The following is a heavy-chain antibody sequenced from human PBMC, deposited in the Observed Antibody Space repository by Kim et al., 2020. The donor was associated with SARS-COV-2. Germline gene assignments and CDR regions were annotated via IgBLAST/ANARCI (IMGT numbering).Heavy chain of an antibody. V-gene: IGHV3-30-3*01. CDR3: ARAGAGSYYYGMDV. CDR2: ISYDGSNK. Sequence: GGSLRLSCAASGFTFSRYAMHWVRQAPGKGLEWVAVISYDGSNKYYADSVKGRFTISRDNSKNTLYLQMNSLRAEDTAVYYCARAGAGSYYYGMDVWGQGTTVTVSS. CDR1: GFTFSRYA. J-gene: IGHJ6*02. D-gene: IGHD3-10*01.